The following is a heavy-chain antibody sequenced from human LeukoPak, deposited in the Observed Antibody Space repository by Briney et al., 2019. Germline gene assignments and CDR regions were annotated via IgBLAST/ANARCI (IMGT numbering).Heavy chain of an antibody. V-gene: IGHV1-18*01. CDR2: ISTFKGDT. CDR1: GYTFISYA. Sequence: SAKSSCKSSGYTFISYAISWVRQAPGQGLEWMGWISTFKGDTKYAQKFQDRVSMTTDTSTSTAHLELRSLRSEDTAIYYCARDSGLGLFGVWGQGTVVTVSS. D-gene: IGHD3/OR15-3a*01. J-gene: IGHJ3*01. CDR3: ARDSGLGLFGV.